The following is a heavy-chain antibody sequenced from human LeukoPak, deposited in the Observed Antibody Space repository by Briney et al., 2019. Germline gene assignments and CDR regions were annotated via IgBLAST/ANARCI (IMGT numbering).Heavy chain of an antibody. J-gene: IGHJ4*02. V-gene: IGHV3-33*01. D-gene: IGHD2-21*02. CDR2: IWYDGSNK. Sequence: PGRSLRLSCAAPGFTFSSYGMHWVRQAPGKGLEWVAVIWYDGSNKYYADSVKGRFTISRDNSKNTLYLQMKSLRAEDTAVYYCARGTALNSYYFDYWGQGTLVTVSS. CDR1: GFTFSSYG. CDR3: ARGTALNSYYFDY.